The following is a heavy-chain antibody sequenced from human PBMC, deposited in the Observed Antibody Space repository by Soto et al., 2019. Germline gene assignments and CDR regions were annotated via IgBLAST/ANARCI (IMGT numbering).Heavy chain of an antibody. CDR2: INHSGST. V-gene: IGHV4-34*01. J-gene: IGHJ5*02. D-gene: IGHD6-13*01. CDR1: GGSFSGYY. Sequence: PSETLSLTCAVYGGSFSGYYWSWIRQPPGKGLEWIGEINHSGSTNYNPSLKSRVTISVDTSKNQFSLKLSSVTAADTAVYYCARGGDIAAAGLYNWFDPWGQGTLLTVSS. CDR3: ARGGDIAAAGLYNWFDP.